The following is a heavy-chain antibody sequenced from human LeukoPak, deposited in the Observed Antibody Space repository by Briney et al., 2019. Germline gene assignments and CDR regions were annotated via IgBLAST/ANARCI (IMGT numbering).Heavy chain of an antibody. CDR1: GFTFSSYS. J-gene: IGHJ4*02. Sequence: PGGSLRLSCAASGFTFSSYSMNWVRQAPGKGLEWVSSISSSSSYIYYADSVKGRFTISRDNAKNSLYLQMNSLRAEDTAVYYCARDLGYYYDSGGYYYFDYWGQGTLVTVSS. V-gene: IGHV3-21*01. D-gene: IGHD3-22*01. CDR3: ARDLGYYYDSGGYYYFDY. CDR2: ISSSSSYI.